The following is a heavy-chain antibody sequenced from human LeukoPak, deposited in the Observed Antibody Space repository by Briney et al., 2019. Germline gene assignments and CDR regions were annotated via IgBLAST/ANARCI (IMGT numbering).Heavy chain of an antibody. CDR2: IYYSGST. D-gene: IGHD2-2*01. CDR3: ARVTKTYYYYMDV. V-gene: IGHV4-59*01. CDR1: GGSISRYY. J-gene: IGHJ6*03. Sequence: PSETLSLTCTVSGGSISRYYWSWIRQPPGQGLEWIGYIYYSGSTNYNPSLKSRVTISVDTSKNQFSLKLSSVTAADTTVYYCARVTKTYYYYMDVWGKGTTVTVSS.